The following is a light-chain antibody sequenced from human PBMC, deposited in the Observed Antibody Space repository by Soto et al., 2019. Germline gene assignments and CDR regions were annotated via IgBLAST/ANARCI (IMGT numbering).Light chain of an antibody. J-gene: IGKJ2*01. CDR1: QSVSSSY. CDR3: QQYGSSPPMYT. Sequence: ELVLTQSPGTLSLSPGERATLSCRASQSVSSSYLAWYQQKPGQAPSLFIYGASSRATGIPDRFSGSGSGTDFTLTISRLEDDDFAVYYCQQYGSSPPMYTFGQGPKLEIK. CDR2: GAS. V-gene: IGKV3-20*01.